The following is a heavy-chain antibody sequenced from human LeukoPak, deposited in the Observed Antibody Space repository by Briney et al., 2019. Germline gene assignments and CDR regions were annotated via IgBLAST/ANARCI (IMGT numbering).Heavy chain of an antibody. D-gene: IGHD4-17*01. CDR1: GFTFSTYW. J-gene: IGHJ6*02. Sequence: SGGSLRLSCVASGFTFSTYWMHWVRQAPGKGLVWVSRVNGDGSSTNYADSVKGRFTISRDNSKNTLYLQMNSLRAEDTAVYYCAKELAVTTSLSYYGMDVWGQGTTVTVSS. V-gene: IGHV3-74*01. CDR2: VNGDGSST. CDR3: AKELAVTTSLSYYGMDV.